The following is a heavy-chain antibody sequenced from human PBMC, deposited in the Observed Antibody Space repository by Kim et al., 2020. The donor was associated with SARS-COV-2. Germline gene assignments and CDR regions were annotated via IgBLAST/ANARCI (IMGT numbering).Heavy chain of an antibody. Sequence: GGSLRLSCAASGFTFSSYGMHWVRQAPGKGLEWVAVIWYDGSNKYYADSVKGRFTISRDNSKNTLYLQMNSLRAEDTAVYYCAREQTYCSSTSCYADWFDPWGQGTLVTVSS. CDR1: GFTFSSYG. D-gene: IGHD2-2*01. CDR3: AREQTYCSSTSCYADWFDP. CDR2: IWYDGSNK. V-gene: IGHV3-33*01. J-gene: IGHJ5*02.